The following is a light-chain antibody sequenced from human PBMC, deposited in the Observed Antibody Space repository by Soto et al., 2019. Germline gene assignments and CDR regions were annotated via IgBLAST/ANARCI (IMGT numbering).Light chain of an antibody. Sequence: SALTQPASVSGSPGQSITISCTGTSTDVGRYNYVSWYQQHPGKAPKLIIYEVSNRPSGVSNRFSGSKSGNTASLTISGLQAEDEADYYCSSYTPSSTLFGGGTKATV. CDR3: SSYTPSSTL. CDR2: EVS. CDR1: STDVGRYNY. V-gene: IGLV2-14*01. J-gene: IGLJ2*01.